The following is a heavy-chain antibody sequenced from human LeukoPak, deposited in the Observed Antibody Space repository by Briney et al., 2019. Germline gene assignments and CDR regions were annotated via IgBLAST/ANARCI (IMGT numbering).Heavy chain of an antibody. D-gene: IGHD3-16*01. Sequence: PSQTLSLTCTVSGGSISSGGYYWSCIRQPPGKGLEWIGYIYHSGSTYYNPSLKSRVTMSVDTSKNQFSLKLSSVTAADTAVYYCAREGLGDYIDYWGQGTLVTVSS. J-gene: IGHJ4*02. CDR3: AREGLGDYIDY. CDR2: IYHSGST. CDR1: GGSISSGGYY. V-gene: IGHV4-30-2*01.